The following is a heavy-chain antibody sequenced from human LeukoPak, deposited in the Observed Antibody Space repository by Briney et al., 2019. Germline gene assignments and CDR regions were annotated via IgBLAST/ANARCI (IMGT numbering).Heavy chain of an antibody. CDR2: IIPIFGTA. Sequence: SVKVSCKASGGTFSSYAISWVRQAPGQGLEWMGGIIPIFGTANYAQKFQGRVTITADESTSTAYMELSSLRSEDTAVYYCAREGTAMVINWFDPWGQGTLVTVSS. J-gene: IGHJ5*02. CDR3: AREGTAMVINWFDP. D-gene: IGHD5-18*01. CDR1: GGTFSSYA. V-gene: IGHV1-69*13.